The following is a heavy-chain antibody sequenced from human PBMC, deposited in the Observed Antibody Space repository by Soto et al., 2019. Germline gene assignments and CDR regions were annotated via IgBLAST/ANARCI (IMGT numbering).Heavy chain of an antibody. CDR3: AKEYDYGDYFLPY. CDR2: ISGSGGST. Sequence: GGSLRLSCAASGFTFSSYAMSWVRQAPGKGLEWVSAISGSGGSTYYADSEKGRFTISRDNSKNKLYLQMNSLRAEYTAVYYCAKEYDYGDYFLPYWGQGTLVTVSS. J-gene: IGHJ4*02. V-gene: IGHV3-23*01. CDR1: GFTFSSYA. D-gene: IGHD4-17*01.